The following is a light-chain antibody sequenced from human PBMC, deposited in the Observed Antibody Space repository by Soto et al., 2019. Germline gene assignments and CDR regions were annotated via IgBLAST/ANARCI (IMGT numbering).Light chain of an antibody. Sequence: QSVLAQPASVSGSPRQSITISCTGTSSDVGGYNYVSWYQQHPGKAPKLMIYEVSNRPSGVSNRFSGSKSGNTASLTISGLQAEDEADYYCTSYTSSITDGFGTGTKVTVL. J-gene: IGLJ1*01. CDR3: TSYTSSITDG. CDR1: SSDVGGYNY. CDR2: EVS. V-gene: IGLV2-14*01.